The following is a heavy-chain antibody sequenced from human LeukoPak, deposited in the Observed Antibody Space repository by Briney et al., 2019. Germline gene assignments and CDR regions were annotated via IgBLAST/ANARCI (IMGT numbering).Heavy chain of an antibody. V-gene: IGHV1-8*01. Sequence: ASVKVSCKASGYTFTSYDINWVRQAPGQGLEWMGWMNPNSGNTGYAQKFQGRVTITRDTSASTAYMELSSLRSEDTAVYYCARGYDILTGYYYYYYGMDVWGQGTTVTVSS. D-gene: IGHD3-9*01. J-gene: IGHJ6*02. CDR1: GYTFTSYD. CDR2: MNPNSGNT. CDR3: ARGYDILTGYYYYYYGMDV.